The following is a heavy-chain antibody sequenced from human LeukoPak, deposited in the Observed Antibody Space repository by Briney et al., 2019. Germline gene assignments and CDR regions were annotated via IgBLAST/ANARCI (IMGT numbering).Heavy chain of an antibody. CDR3: ARAGTEWEFDP. D-gene: IGHD1-26*01. J-gene: IGHJ5*02. Sequence: SENLSLTCTVSGGSISSGDYYWSWIRQPPGKGLEWIGYIYYSGSTYYNPSLKSRVTISVDTSKNQFSLKLSSVTAADTAVYYCARAGTEWEFDPWGQGTLVTVSS. CDR2: IYYSGST. V-gene: IGHV4-30-4*08. CDR1: GGSISSGDYY.